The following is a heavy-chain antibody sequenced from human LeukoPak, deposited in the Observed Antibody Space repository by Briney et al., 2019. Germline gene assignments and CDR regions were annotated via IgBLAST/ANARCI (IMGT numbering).Heavy chain of an antibody. V-gene: IGHV1-2*02. CDR1: GYTFTGYY. J-gene: IGHJ4*02. CDR3: ARLRGYSYGNFDY. D-gene: IGHD5-18*01. Sequence: ASVKVSCKASGYTFTGYYMHWVRQAPGQGLEWMGWINPNSGGTNYAQKFQGRVTMTRDMSTSTVYMELSSLRSEDTAVYYCARLRGYSYGNFDYWGQGTLVTVSS. CDR2: INPNSGGT.